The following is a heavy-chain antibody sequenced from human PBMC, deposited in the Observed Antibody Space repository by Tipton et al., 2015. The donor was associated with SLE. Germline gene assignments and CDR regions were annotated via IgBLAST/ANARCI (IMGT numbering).Heavy chain of an antibody. CDR2: ISGSGGST. J-gene: IGHJ4*02. CDR1: GFTFSSYW. Sequence: GSLRLSCAASGFTFSSYWMSWVRQAPGKGLEWVSAISGSGGSTYYADSVKGRFTISRDNSKNTLYLQMNSLRAEDTAVYYCAKDQGVTSVTTSDYWGQGTLVTVSS. V-gene: IGHV3-23*01. CDR3: AKDQGVTSVTTSDY. D-gene: IGHD4-17*01.